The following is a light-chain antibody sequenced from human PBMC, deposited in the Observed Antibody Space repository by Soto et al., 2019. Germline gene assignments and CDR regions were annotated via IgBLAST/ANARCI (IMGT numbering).Light chain of an antibody. CDR2: GAS. Sequence: EIVLTQSPGTLSLSAGERATLSCRASQSINNNYLAWYQQKPGQAPTALIYGASSRAPGIPDRFSGRGSGTDFTLTISRLEPEDFAVYYCQPYDAAPTFGQGTKVEIK. CDR1: QSINNNY. J-gene: IGKJ1*01. V-gene: IGKV3-20*01. CDR3: QPYDAAPT.